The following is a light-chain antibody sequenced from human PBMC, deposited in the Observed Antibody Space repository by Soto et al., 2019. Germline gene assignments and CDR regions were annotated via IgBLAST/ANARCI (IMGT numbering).Light chain of an antibody. Sequence: DIVMTQSPDSLAVSLGERATINCKSSQSVLYSSNNKNYLAWYQQKPGQPPKLLIYWASTRGSGVPDRFSGSGSGTDFTLTISSLQAEDVEVYYCQQYYSSPYTFGQGTKLEIK. CDR1: QSVLYSSNNKNY. CDR2: WAS. V-gene: IGKV4-1*01. J-gene: IGKJ2*01. CDR3: QQYYSSPYT.